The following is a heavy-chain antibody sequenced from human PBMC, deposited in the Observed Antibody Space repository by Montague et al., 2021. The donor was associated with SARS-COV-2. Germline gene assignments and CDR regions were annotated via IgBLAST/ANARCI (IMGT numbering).Heavy chain of an antibody. V-gene: IGHV3-20*04. Sequence: SLRLSCAASGFTFDNYAMSWVRQAPGKGLEWVSGIKRKDGSTGYADSVKGRFTISRDNAKNFLYLQMNSLRVEDTALYYCVRGAAGGPLDSWGQGTLVTVS. CDR2: IKRKDGST. J-gene: IGHJ4*02. CDR1: GFTFDNYA. CDR3: VRGAAGGPLDS. D-gene: IGHD6-25*01.